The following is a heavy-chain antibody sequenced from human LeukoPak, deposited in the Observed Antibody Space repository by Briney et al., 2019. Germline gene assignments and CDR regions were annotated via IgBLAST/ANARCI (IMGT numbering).Heavy chain of an antibody. D-gene: IGHD3-3*01. V-gene: IGHV1-2*02. J-gene: IGHJ4*02. CDR1: GYTFTGYY. Sequence: ASVKVSCKASGYTFTGYYMHWVRQAPGQGLEWMGWINPNSGGTNYAQKFQGRVTMTRDTSISTAYMELSRLRSDDTAVYYCARGDYNFWSRYYVDWGQGTLVTVSS. CDR3: ARGDYNFWSRYYVD. CDR2: INPNSGGT.